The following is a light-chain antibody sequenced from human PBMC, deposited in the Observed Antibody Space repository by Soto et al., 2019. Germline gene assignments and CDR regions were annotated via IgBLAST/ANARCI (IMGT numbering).Light chain of an antibody. CDR2: GAS. V-gene: IGKV3-20*01. Sequence: EIVMTQSPATLSVSPGERATLSCRASQSVSSNLAWYQQKPGQAPRLLIYGASTRATGIPDRFSGSGSGTDFTLTISRLEPEDFAVYYCQQYGRSPTTFGQGTKVDIK. CDR3: QQYGRSPTT. CDR1: QSVSSN. J-gene: IGKJ1*01.